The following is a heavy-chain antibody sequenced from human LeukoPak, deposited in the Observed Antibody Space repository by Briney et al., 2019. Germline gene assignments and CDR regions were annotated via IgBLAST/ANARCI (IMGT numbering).Heavy chain of an antibody. CDR2: IYPGVSDT. V-gene: IGHV5-51*01. Sequence: GESLKISCKGSGYSFTSYWIGWVRQMPGKGLEWMGIIYPGVSDTRYSPSFQGQVTISADKSISTAYLQWSSLKASDTAMYYCARGGYCSSTSCYNNWFDPWGQGTLVTVSS. D-gene: IGHD2-2*02. CDR1: GYSFTSYW. J-gene: IGHJ5*02. CDR3: ARGGYCSSTSCYNNWFDP.